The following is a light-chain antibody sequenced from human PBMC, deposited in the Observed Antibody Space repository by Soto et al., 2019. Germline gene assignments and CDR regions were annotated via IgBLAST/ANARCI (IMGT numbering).Light chain of an antibody. Sequence: QSVLAQPPSGSGTPGQRVTISCYGSNSNIGDNTVDWYQQLPGTAPKLLIYSNNQRPSGVPDRFSGSKSGTSASLAINGLQSEDETDYYCAAWDDSLNGYVFGNGTKV. CDR2: SNN. CDR3: AAWDDSLNGYV. CDR1: NSNIGDNT. J-gene: IGLJ1*01. V-gene: IGLV1-44*01.